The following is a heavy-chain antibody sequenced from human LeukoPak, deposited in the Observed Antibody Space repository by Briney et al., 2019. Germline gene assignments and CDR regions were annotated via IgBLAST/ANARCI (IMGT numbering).Heavy chain of an antibody. CDR3: ARVESLYYFDY. V-gene: IGHV3-23*01. CDR2: ISGSGGSI. Sequence: GGSLRLSCAASGFTFSSYAMSWVRQAPGKGLEWVSAISGSGGSIYYADSVKGRFTISRDNAKNTLYLQMNSLRAEDTAVYYCARVESLYYFDYWGQGTLVTVSS. CDR1: GFTFSSYA. J-gene: IGHJ4*02.